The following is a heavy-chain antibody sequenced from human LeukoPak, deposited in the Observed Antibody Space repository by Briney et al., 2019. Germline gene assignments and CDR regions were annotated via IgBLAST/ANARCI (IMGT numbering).Heavy chain of an antibody. CDR1: GFTFDDYA. J-gene: IGHJ4*02. CDR2: ISWNSGSI. Sequence: SLRPSCAASGFTFDDYAMHWVRQAPGKGLEWVSGISWNSGSIGYADSVKGRFTISRDNAKSSLFLQMNSLRPEDTALYYCAKTTLYYGRPFDYWGQGTLVTVSS. CDR3: AKTTLYYGRPFDY. V-gene: IGHV3-9*01. D-gene: IGHD2-21*01.